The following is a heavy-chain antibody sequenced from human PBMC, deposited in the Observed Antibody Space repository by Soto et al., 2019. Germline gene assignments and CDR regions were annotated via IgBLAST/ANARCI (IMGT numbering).Heavy chain of an antibody. J-gene: IGHJ5*02. V-gene: IGHV1-18*01. CDR1: GYTFTSYG. D-gene: IGHD6-19*01. Sequence: VKVSFKASGYTFTSYGISWVRQAPGQGLEWMGWISAYNGNTNYAQKLQGRVTMTTDTSTSAAYMELRSLRSDDTAVYYCARNPSVAANWFDHWGQGTLVTVSS. CDR3: ARNPSVAANWFDH. CDR2: ISAYNGNT.